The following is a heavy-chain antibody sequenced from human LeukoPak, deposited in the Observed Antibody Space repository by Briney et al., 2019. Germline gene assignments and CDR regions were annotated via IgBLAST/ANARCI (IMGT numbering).Heavy chain of an antibody. D-gene: IGHD7-27*01. Sequence: SETLSLTCTISGGSISSYYWSWIRQPAGKGLEWIGRIYTSGSTNYNPSLKSRVTMSVDTSKNQFSLKLRSVTAADTAVYYCARGYNWGSPTRNFYYLDVWGKGTTVTVSS. CDR2: IYTSGST. CDR1: GGSISSYY. CDR3: ARGYNWGSPTRNFYYLDV. V-gene: IGHV4-4*07. J-gene: IGHJ6*03.